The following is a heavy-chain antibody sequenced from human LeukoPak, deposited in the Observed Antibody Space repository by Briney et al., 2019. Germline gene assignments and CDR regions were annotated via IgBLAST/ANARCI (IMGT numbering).Heavy chain of an antibody. V-gene: IGHV3-7*01. CDR3: AELGITMIGGV. CDR2: IKQDGSAK. Sequence: GGSLRLSCAATGFTFSTYWMSWVRQAPGKGLEWVANIKQDGSAKYCVDSVKGRFAISRDNAKNSLYLQMNSLRAEDTAVYYCAELGITMIGGVWGKGTTVTISS. J-gene: IGHJ6*04. CDR1: GFTFSTYW. D-gene: IGHD3-10*02.